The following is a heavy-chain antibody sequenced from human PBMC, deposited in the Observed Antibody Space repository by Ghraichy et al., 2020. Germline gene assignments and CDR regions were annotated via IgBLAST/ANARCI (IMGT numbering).Heavy chain of an antibody. V-gene: IGHV3-7*03. CDR1: GLTFSSYW. CDR3: AREEGIGKRVVPAANRGYYYGMDV. J-gene: IGHJ6*02. CDR2: IKQDGSEK. D-gene: IGHD2-2*01. Sequence: GGSLRLSCAASGLTFSSYWMSWVRQAPGKGLEWVANIKQDGSEKYYVDSVKGRFTISRDNAKNSLYLQMNSLRAEDTAVYYCAREEGIGKRVVPAANRGYYYGMDVWGQGTTVTVSS.